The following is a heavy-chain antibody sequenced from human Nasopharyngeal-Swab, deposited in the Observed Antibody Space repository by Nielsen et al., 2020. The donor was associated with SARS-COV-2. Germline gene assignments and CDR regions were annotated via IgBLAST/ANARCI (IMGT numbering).Heavy chain of an antibody. J-gene: IGHJ3*01. Sequence: GESLKISCAASGSGFSYYEMNWVRQAPGKGLEWISYISTTTATIYYADSMKGRFTISRDNAKNSLYLQMNSLRAEDTAVYYCAREVPYSGHDDAFDLWGQGTMVTVSS. CDR2: ISTTTATI. CDR1: GSGFSYYE. D-gene: IGHD5-12*01. CDR3: AREVPYSGHDDAFDL. V-gene: IGHV3-48*03.